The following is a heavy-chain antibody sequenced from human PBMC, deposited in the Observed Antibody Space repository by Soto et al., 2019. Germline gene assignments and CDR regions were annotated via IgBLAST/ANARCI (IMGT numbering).Heavy chain of an antibody. CDR2: ISSNGGST. CDR3: ARSRGYCSGGSCQRGGPGAFDI. D-gene: IGHD2-15*01. V-gene: IGHV3-64*01. J-gene: IGHJ3*02. CDR1: GFTFSSYA. Sequence: EVQLVESGGGLVQPGGSLRLSYAASGFTFSSYAMHWVRQAPGKGLEYVSAISSNGGSTYYANSVKGRFTISRDNSKNTLYLQMGSLRAEDMAVYYCARSRGYCSGGSCQRGGPGAFDIWGQGTMVTVSS.